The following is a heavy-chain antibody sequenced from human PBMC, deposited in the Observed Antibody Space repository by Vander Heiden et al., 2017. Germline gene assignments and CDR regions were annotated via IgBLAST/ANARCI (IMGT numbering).Heavy chain of an antibody. CDR2: INPDGSRR. V-gene: IGHV3-7*01. Sequence: EVQLVESGGGLVQPGGSLRLSCAASSFSINTLWMTWARQAPGKGPEWVALINPDGSRRHYGDFAKGRFTISRDNAKNALFLEMNSLRDEDTAVYYCLYEGGRVGTDVWGQGTTVTVSS. CDR3: LYEGGRVGTDV. D-gene: IGHD3-16*01. J-gene: IGHJ6*02. CDR1: SFSINTLW.